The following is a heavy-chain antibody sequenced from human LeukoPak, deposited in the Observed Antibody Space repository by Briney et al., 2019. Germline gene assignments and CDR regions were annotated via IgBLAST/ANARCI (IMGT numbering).Heavy chain of an antibody. D-gene: IGHD3-10*02. CDR2: ISSSGSTI. V-gene: IGHV3-48*04. CDR1: GFTFSSYG. J-gene: IGHJ6*04. CDR3: AELGITMIGGV. Sequence: GGSLRLSCAASGFTFSSYGMSWVRQAPGKGLEWVSYISSSGSTIYYADSVKGRFTISRDNAKNSLYLQMNSLRAEDTAVCYCAELGITMIGGVWGKRDHGHHLL.